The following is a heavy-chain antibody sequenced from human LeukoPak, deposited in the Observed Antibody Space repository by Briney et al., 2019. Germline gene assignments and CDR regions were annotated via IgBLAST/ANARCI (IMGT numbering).Heavy chain of an antibody. CDR3: ARDHDYGGNSLAGY. D-gene: IGHD4-23*01. J-gene: IGHJ4*02. Sequence: GASVKVSCKASGDTFTTYGITWVRQAPGQGLEWMGWINPNSGGTNYAQKFQGRVTMTRGTSISTAYMELSRLRSDDTAVYYCARDHDYGGNSLAGYWGQGTLVTVSS. CDR1: GDTFTTYG. CDR2: INPNSGGT. V-gene: IGHV1-2*02.